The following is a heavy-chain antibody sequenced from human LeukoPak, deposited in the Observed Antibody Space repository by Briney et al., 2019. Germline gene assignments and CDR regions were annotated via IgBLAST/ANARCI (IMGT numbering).Heavy chain of an antibody. CDR2: VYYSGST. D-gene: IGHD6-19*01. Sequence: SETLSLTCTVSSGSINTSYWSWIRQSPGKGLEWLGYVYYSGSTNYNPSLKSRITMSADASKSQLSLRVSSVTAADTAVYFCATLNIDASSGWSFRSWGQGTLVTVSS. CDR3: ATLNIDASSGWSFRS. J-gene: IGHJ5*02. V-gene: IGHV4-59*01. CDR1: SGSINTSY.